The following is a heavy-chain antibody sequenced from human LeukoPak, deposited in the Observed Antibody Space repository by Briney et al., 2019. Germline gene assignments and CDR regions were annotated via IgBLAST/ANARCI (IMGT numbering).Heavy chain of an antibody. Sequence: ASVKVSCKASGGTFSSYAISWVRQAPGQGLEWMGGIIPIFGTANYAQKFQGRVTITTDESTSTAYMELSSLRSEDTAVYYCAREGRGYCSGGSCLYYFDYWGQGALVTVSS. J-gene: IGHJ4*02. CDR3: AREGRGYCSGGSCLYYFDY. CDR1: GGTFSSYA. CDR2: IIPIFGTA. D-gene: IGHD2-15*01. V-gene: IGHV1-69*05.